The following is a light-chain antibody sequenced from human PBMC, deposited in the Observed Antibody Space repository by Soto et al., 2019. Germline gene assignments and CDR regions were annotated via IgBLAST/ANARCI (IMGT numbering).Light chain of an antibody. CDR1: QSVSSY. CDR3: QQRSNWPPKYT. Sequence: DIVLTQSPATLSLSPGERATLSCRASQSVSSYLAWYQQKPGQAPRLLIYDVSNRATGIPARFSGSGSGTDFTLTISSLEPEDFAVYYCQQRSNWPPKYTFGQGTKLEIK. CDR2: DVS. J-gene: IGKJ2*01. V-gene: IGKV3-11*01.